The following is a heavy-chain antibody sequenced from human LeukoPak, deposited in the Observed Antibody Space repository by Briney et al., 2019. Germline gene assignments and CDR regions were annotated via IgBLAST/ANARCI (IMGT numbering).Heavy chain of an antibody. Sequence: GGSLRLSCAASGFTFSSYAMSWVRQAPGKGLEWVSTISGSGASTYYADSVKDRFTISRDNSKNTLYLQMNSLRAEDTAVYYCAKQPGSVVDSSGSLSRHWGQGTLVTVSS. D-gene: IGHD3-22*01. V-gene: IGHV3-23*01. CDR1: GFTFSSYA. CDR2: ISGSGAST. J-gene: IGHJ4*02. CDR3: AKQPGSVVDSSGSLSRH.